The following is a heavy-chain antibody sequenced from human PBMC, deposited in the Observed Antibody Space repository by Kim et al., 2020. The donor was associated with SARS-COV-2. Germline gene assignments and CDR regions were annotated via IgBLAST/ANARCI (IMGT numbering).Heavy chain of an antibody. CDR3: AILSSRPPPLDDAFDI. CDR2: INPSGGST. D-gene: IGHD6-13*01. V-gene: IGHV1-46*01. Sequence: ASVKVSCKASGYTFTSYYMHWVRQAPGQGLEWMGIINPSGGSTSYAQKFQSRVTMTRDTSTSTVYMELSSLRSEDTAVYYCAILSSRPPPLDDAFDIWGQGTMVTVSS. J-gene: IGHJ3*02. CDR1: GYTFTSYY.